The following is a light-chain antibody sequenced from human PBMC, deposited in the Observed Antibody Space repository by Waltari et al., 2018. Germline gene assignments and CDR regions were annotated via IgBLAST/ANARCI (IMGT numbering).Light chain of an antibody. CDR2: AAS. CDR3: HQTYSSPQT. J-gene: IGKJ2*01. CDR1: QTIGSY. V-gene: IGKV1-39*01. Sequence: DIQMTQSPSSLSASVGDRVTITCRASQTIGSYLIWYQHKPGKAPKVLIDAASSLQSGVPSRFSGSGSGTDFTLTISSLQPEDFATYYCHQTYSSPQTFGQGTKLEIK.